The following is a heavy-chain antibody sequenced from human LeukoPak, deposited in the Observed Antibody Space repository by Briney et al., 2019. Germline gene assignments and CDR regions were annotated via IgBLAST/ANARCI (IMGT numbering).Heavy chain of an antibody. CDR1: GGSISSGSYY. V-gene: IGHV4-61*02. D-gene: IGHD3-22*01. CDR3: ARAGHYDSSGLHYYMDV. Sequence: SETLSLTCTVSGGSISSGSYYWSWIRQPAGKGLEWIGRIYTSGSTNYNPSLKSRVTISVDTSKNQFSLKLSSVTAADTAVYYCARAGHYDSSGLHYYMDVWGKGTTVTVSS. CDR2: IYTSGST. J-gene: IGHJ6*03.